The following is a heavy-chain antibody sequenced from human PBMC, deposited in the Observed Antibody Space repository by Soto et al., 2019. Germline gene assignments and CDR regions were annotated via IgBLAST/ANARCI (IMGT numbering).Heavy chain of an antibody. V-gene: IGHV4-61*01. CDR1: GGSVSSGSYY. Sequence: SETLSLTCTVSGGSVSSGSYYWSWIRQPPGKGLEWIGYIYYSGSTNYNPSLKSRVTISVDTSKNQFSLKLSSVTAADTAVYYCARDYASSWTDWLEPWGQGTLVTV. D-gene: IGHD6-13*01. J-gene: IGHJ5*02. CDR3: ARDYASSWTDWLEP. CDR2: IYYSGST.